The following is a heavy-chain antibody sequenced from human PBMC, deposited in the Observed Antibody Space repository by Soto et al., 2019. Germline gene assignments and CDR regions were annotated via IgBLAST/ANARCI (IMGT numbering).Heavy chain of an antibody. D-gene: IGHD3-22*01. J-gene: IGHJ6*02. CDR1: GFTFSSYG. V-gene: IGHV3-33*01. Sequence: GGSLRLSCAASGFTFSSYGMHWVRQAPGKGLEWVTVIWYDGSNKYYADSVKGRFTISRDNSKNTLYLQMNSLRAEDTAVYYCAREWSDSSGYFLPYYYFYGMDVWGQGTTVTV. CDR2: IWYDGSNK. CDR3: AREWSDSSGYFLPYYYFYGMDV.